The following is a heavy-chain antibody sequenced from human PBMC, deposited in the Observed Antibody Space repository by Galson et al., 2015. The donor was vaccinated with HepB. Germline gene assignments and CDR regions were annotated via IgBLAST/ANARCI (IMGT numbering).Heavy chain of an antibody. CDR3: AKSNGGSYYGSAFDI. CDR1: GFTFNTYA. D-gene: IGHD1-26*01. CDR2: ISASGGFT. V-gene: IGHV3-23*01. Sequence: SLRLSCAASGFTFNTYAMNWVRQAPGKGLEWVSAISASGGFTYYADSVKGRFTISRDSSKNTLYLQMNSLRAEDTAVYYCAKSNGGSYYGSAFDIWGQGTMVTVSS. J-gene: IGHJ3*02.